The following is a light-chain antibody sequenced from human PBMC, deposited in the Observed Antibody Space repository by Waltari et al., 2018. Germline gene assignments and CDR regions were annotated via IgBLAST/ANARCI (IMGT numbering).Light chain of an antibody. Sequence: EIVMTQSPVTLSVSPGERATLSCRASQSVSSNLAWYQEKPGQAPRLLIYGASTRATGIPARFSGSGSGTEFTLTISSLQSEDFAVYYCQQCYNWPRTFGQGTKVEIK. CDR3: QQCYNWPRT. CDR1: QSVSSN. J-gene: IGKJ1*01. V-gene: IGKV3-15*01. CDR2: GAS.